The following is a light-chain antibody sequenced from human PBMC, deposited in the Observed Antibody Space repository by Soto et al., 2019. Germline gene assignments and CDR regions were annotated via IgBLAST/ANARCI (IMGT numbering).Light chain of an antibody. CDR2: KVS. V-gene: IGKV2-30*02. J-gene: IGKJ1*01. Sequence: DAVMTQSPLSLPVTLGQPASISCRSSQSLVHSDGNTYLNWFQQRPGQSPRRLIYKVSNRDSGVPDRFSGSGSGTDFTLNISRVEAEDVAVYYCMQGTHWPPTTFGQVTKVEIK. CDR1: QSLVHSDGNTY. CDR3: MQGTHWPPTT.